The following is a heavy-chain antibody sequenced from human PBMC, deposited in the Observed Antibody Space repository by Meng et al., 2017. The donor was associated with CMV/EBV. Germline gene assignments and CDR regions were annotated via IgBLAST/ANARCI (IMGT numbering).Heavy chain of an antibody. D-gene: IGHD6-6*01. Sequence: SVKVSCKASGGTFSSYAISWVRQAPGQGLEWMGGIIPILGIANYAQKFQGRVTITADKSTSTAYMELSSLRSEDTAVYYCARGAAARPIDYWGQGTLVTVSS. V-gene: IGHV1-69*10. CDR3: ARGAAARPIDY. CDR2: IIPILGIA. CDR1: GGTFSSYA. J-gene: IGHJ4*02.